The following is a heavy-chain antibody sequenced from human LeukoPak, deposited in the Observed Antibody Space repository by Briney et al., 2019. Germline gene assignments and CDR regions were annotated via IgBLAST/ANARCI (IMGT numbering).Heavy chain of an antibody. CDR3: ASNGHGHAFDI. CDR1: GGSNSSGGYY. Sequence: PSETLSLTCTVSGGSNSSGGYYWSWIRQPPGKGLEWIGYIYHSGSTYYNPSLKSRVTISVDRSKNQFSLKLSSVTAADTAVYYCASNGHGHAFDIWGQGTMVTVSS. CDR2: IYHSGST. V-gene: IGHV4-30-2*01. J-gene: IGHJ3*02.